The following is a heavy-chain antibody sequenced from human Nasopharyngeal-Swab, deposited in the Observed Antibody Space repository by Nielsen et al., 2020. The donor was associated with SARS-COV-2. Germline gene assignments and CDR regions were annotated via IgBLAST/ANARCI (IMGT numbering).Heavy chain of an antibody. CDR2: IIPMLGIA. CDR1: AGMVGNNV. Sequence: DSGHARAGMVGNNVFSWVRQAAGQGLEGMGRIIPMLGIANYAQKFQGRVTITADKSTSTAYMELSSLRSEDAAVYYCASCMVATAYGPSHYYYYAMDVWGQGTTVTVSS. J-gene: IGHJ6*02. D-gene: IGHD5-12*01. V-gene: IGHV1-69*04. CDR3: ASCMVATAYGPSHYYYYAMDV.